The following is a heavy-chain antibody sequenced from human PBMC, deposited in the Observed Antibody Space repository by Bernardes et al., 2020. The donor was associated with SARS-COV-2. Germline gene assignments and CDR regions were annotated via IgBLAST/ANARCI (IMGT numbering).Heavy chain of an antibody. CDR2: INPDGSST. J-gene: IGHJ6*02. V-gene: IGHV3-74*01. CDR1: GFTFSSSW. D-gene: IGHD2-8*01. CDR3: ARDLGYCTNGVCSP. Sequence: GGSLRLSCAASGFTFSSSWLHWVRQAPGKGLVWVSRINPDGSSTSYADSVKGRFTISRDNAKNMLFLQMSGLRAEDTAMYDCARDLGYCTNGVCSPWGQGTTVTVSS.